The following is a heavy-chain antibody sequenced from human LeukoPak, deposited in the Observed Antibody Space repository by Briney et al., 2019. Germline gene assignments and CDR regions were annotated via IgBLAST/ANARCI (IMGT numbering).Heavy chain of an antibody. V-gene: IGHV3-74*01. CDR2: INTDGSTT. CDR3: ARGDGSGSYRDTFDY. J-gene: IGHJ4*02. Sequence: GGSLRLSCAASGFTFSSYWMHWVRQAPGKGLVWVSRINTDGSTTNYADSVKGRFTVSRDNAKNTLYLQMNSLRAKDTAMYYCARGDGSGSYRDTFDYWGRGTLVTVSS. D-gene: IGHD3-10*01. CDR1: GFTFSSYW.